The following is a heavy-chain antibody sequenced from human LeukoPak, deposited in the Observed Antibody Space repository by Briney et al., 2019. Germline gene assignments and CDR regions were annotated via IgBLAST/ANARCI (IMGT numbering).Heavy chain of an antibody. J-gene: IGHJ4*02. V-gene: IGHV3-48*02. D-gene: IGHD2-15*01. CDR1: GFSFSRFG. CDR2: ISSTSGAV. CDR3: AQKGGTDH. Sequence: GGSLRLSCAASGFSFSRFGMNWVRQAPGKGLEWISHISSTSGAVYYADSVKGRFTISRDNAKNPLYLQISSLRNEDTAIYYCAQKGGTDHWGQGTLVTVSS.